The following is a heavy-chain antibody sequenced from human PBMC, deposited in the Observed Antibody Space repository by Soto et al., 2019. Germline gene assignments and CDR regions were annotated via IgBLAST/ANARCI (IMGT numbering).Heavy chain of an antibody. CDR1: GGSFSGYY. J-gene: IGHJ4*02. CDR2: INHSGST. D-gene: IGHD6-19*01. V-gene: IGHV4-34*01. CDR3: ARWGSGGYYFDY. Sequence: QVQLQQWGAGLLKPSETLSLTCAVYGGSFSGYYWSWLRQPPGKGLEWIGEINHSGSTNYNPSLKCRVTISGATSTNPFSMKLSSVTAADTAVYYWARWGSGGYYFDYGGQGTRVTVSS.